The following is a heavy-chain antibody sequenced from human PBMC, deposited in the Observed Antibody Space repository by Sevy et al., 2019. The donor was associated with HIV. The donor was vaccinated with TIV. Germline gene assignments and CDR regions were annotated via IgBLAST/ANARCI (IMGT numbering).Heavy chain of an antibody. CDR3: ARKYDTCGYFDY. D-gene: IGHD3-22*01. J-gene: IGHJ4*02. V-gene: IGHV3-23*01. Sequence: GGSLRLSCAASGFTFSRYAMNWVRQAPGKGLEWVSGISGSGGSGDKTNYADSVKGRFTISRDDSKNSLYLQLNSLRAEDTAIYYCARKYDTCGYFDYWGQGTLVTVSS. CDR1: GFTFSRYA. CDR2: ISGSGGSGDKT.